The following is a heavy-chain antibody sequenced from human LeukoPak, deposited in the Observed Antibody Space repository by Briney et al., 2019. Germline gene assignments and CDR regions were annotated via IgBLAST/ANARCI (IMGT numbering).Heavy chain of an antibody. Sequence: GGSLRLSCAASGFTFSSYWMHWVHQALGKGLVWASRISSDGSTTTYAGSVKGRFTISRDNAKNTMYLQMNSLRVEDTALYYCVRVTEYSTAGMRYWGQGTLVTVSS. J-gene: IGHJ4*02. D-gene: IGHD2/OR15-2a*01. CDR2: ISSDGSTT. CDR1: GFTFSSYW. V-gene: IGHV3-74*01. CDR3: VRVTEYSTAGMRY.